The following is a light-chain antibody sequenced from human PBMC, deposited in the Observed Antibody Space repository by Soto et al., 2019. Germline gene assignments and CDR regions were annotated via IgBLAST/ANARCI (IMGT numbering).Light chain of an antibody. Sequence: QSVLTQPPSVSGAPGQRVTISCTGSNSNIGTGYDVHWYQQLPGTAPKLLIYGNTNRPSGVPDRFSGSKSGTSASLAITGLQAEDEADYYCQSYDNSLSGWGILFGGGTKVTVL. J-gene: IGLJ2*01. V-gene: IGLV1-40*01. CDR1: NSNIGTGYD. CDR2: GNT. CDR3: QSYDNSLSGWGIL.